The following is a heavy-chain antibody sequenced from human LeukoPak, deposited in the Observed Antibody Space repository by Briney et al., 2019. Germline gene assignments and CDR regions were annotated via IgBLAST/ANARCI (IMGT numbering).Heavy chain of an antibody. D-gene: IGHD2-21*01. Sequence: GRSLRLSCAASGFTFSSYAIHWVRQTPGKRLEWVAFMSYDGSNKYYADSVKGRFAISRDNSKITLYLQMSSLRVEDTAVYYCARDLPIPKYGMDVWGQGTTVTVSS. CDR2: MSYDGSNK. J-gene: IGHJ6*02. V-gene: IGHV3-30*09. CDR1: GFTFSSYA. CDR3: ARDLPIPKYGMDV.